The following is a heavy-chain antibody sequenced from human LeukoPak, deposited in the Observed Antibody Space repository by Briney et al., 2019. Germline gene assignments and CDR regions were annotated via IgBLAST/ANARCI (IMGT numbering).Heavy chain of an antibody. J-gene: IGHJ5*02. CDR1: GFTLSNYD. CDR2: ISTSSRYI. D-gene: IGHD2-2*01. CDR3: ARADCSSSTCYLRRSWFDP. Sequence: GGSLRLSCAASGFTLSNYDMTWVRQAPGKGLEWVSSISTSSRYIYYKDSVRGRFTISRDDAKNSLYLEMNSLRAEDTAVYYCARADCSSSTCYLRRSWFDPWGQGTLVTVSS. V-gene: IGHV3-21*01.